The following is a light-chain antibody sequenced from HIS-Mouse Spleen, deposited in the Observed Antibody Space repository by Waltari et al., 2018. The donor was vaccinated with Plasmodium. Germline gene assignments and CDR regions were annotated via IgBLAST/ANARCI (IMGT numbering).Light chain of an antibody. V-gene: IGKV1-33*01. CDR3: QQYDNLPPLFT. CDR2: DAF. J-gene: IGKJ3*01. CDR1: QDISNY. Sequence: DIQMTQSPSSLSASVGDRVTITCQASQDISNYLNWYQQKPGKAPKLLIYDAFNLETRVPSRFSGSGSGTDFTFTISSLQPEDISTYYCQQYDNLPPLFTFGPGTKVDIK.